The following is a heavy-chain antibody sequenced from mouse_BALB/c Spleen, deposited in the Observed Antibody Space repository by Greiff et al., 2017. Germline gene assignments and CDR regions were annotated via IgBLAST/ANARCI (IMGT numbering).Heavy chain of an antibody. CDR2: ISSGGSYT. D-gene: IGHD1-2*01. CDR3: TRASPITTATSYFDY. CDR1: GFTFSSYT. V-gene: IGHV5-6-4*01. J-gene: IGHJ2*01. Sequence: EVQVVESGGGLVKPGGSLKLSCAASGFTFSSYTMSWVRQTPEKRLEWVATISSGGSYTYYPDSVKGRFTISRDNAKNTLYLQMSSLKSEDTAMYYCTRASPITTATSYFDYWGQGTTLTVSS.